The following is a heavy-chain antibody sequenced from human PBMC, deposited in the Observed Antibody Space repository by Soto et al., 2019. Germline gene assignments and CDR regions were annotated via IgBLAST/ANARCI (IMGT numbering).Heavy chain of an antibody. CDR1: GFTFSDFN. J-gene: IGHJ4*02. CDR3: ARPTVVTGTPEFDY. CDR2: LSYDGSNK. V-gene: IGHV3-30-3*01. Sequence: QVQLVESGGGVVQPGRSLRLSCAASGFTFSDFNMHWVRQAPGKGLEWVAVLSYDGSNKYADSVKGRFTISRDNSKNTLYLQVNSLRTEDTAVYYCARPTVVTGTPEFDYWGQGTLVTVSS. D-gene: IGHD6-19*01.